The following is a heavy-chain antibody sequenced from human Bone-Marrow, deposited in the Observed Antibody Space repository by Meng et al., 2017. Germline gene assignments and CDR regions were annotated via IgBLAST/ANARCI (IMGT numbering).Heavy chain of an antibody. CDR3: ATGLYNPYSEVDP. J-gene: IGHJ5*02. V-gene: IGHV1-24*01. D-gene: IGHD1-14*01. CDR1: GYTLSELS. Sequence: ASVKVSCKVSGYTLSELSMHWVRQAPGKGLEWMGGFDPEDGETIYAQKFQGRVTMTEDTSTDTAYMELSSLRSEDTAVYYCATGLYNPYSEVDPWGQGTLVTVSS. CDR2: FDPEDGET.